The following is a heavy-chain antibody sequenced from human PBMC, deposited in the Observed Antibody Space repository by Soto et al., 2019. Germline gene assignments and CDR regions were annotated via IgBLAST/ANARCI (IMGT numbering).Heavy chain of an antibody. CDR1: GFSLTSGVG. CDR3: AHIDPEIVTVGAHGGFDY. J-gene: IGHJ4*02. Sequence: QITLKESGPPLVRPPQTLTLTCTFSGFSLTSGVGVGWIRQPPGKALEWLALIYWDDDKRYSPSLKNRLTITKXTXXXQXXPTMTNVGPVDTATYFCAHIDPEIVTVGAHGGFDYWGQGTLVTVSS. CDR2: IYWDDDK. D-gene: IGHD5-12*01. V-gene: IGHV2-5*02.